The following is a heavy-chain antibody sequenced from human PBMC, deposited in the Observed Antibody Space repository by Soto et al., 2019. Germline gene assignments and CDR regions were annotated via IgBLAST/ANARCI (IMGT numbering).Heavy chain of an antibody. J-gene: IGHJ6*02. CDR1: GYTFTRYG. Sequence: QVQLVQSGAEVKNPGASVKVSCKASGYTFTRYGIGWARQAPGRGLEWMGWINTYNGNTNYAQNVQGRVTLTTDTYTSTAYMELRSLRSNDTAIYYCAMVDVYVTPSPQDVWGQGTTVIVSS. CDR2: INTYNGNT. D-gene: IGHD3-16*01. CDR3: AMVDVYVTPSPQDV. V-gene: IGHV1-18*01.